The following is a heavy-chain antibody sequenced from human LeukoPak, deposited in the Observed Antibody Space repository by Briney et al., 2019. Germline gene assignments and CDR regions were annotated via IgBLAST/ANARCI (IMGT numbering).Heavy chain of an antibody. V-gene: IGHV5-51*01. Sequence: GASLKISYKGSGYGFTSYWIGWVRAMPGKGLEWMGIIYPGDSDTRYNPSFQGQVTISADKSISTAYLQWSSLNASDTAMYYCARRLCGGDCYPNWFDPWGQGTLVTVSS. CDR1: GYGFTSYW. CDR3: ARRLCGGDCYPNWFDP. D-gene: IGHD2-21*02. J-gene: IGHJ5*02. CDR2: IYPGDSDT.